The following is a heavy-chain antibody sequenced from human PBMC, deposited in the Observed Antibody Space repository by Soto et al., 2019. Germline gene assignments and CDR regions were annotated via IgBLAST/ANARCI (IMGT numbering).Heavy chain of an antibody. CDR1: GFTFSSYS. J-gene: IGHJ6*02. D-gene: IGHD3-3*01. CDR3: ARDQSYYDFWSGYYMSGYYYGMAV. Sequence: EVQLVESGGGLVKPGGSLRLSCAASGFTFSSYSMNWVRQAPGKGLEWVSSISSSSSYIYYADSVKGRFTISRDNAKNSLYLQLNSLRAEDTAVYYCARDQSYYDFWSGYYMSGYYYGMAVWGQGTTVTVSS. V-gene: IGHV3-21*01. CDR2: ISSSSSYI.